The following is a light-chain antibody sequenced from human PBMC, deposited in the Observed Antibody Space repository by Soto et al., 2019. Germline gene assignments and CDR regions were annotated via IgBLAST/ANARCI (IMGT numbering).Light chain of an antibody. Sequence: DIVMTQSPLSLPVTPGEPASISCRSSQSLLHSNGYNYLDWYLQKPGQSPQLLIYLGSNRASGVPDRFSGSVSGTDFTLKISRVEAEDVGVYYCMQALQTPPHTFGQGTKLEIK. J-gene: IGKJ2*01. V-gene: IGKV2-28*01. CDR1: QSLLHSNGYNY. CDR2: LGS. CDR3: MQALQTPPHT.